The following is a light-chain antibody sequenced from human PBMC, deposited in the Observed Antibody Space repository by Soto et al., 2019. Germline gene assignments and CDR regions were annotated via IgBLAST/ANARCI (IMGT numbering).Light chain of an antibody. V-gene: IGKV3-11*01. J-gene: IGKJ4*01. CDR3: QQRSNWPSLT. CDR1: QSVSSY. CDR2: DAS. Sequence: EIVLTQSPATLSLSPGERATLSCRASQSVSSYLAWYQQNPGQAPRLLIYDASSRATSIPGRFSGSGSWTDFSLTISSLEPEEFAVYYCQQRSNWPSLTFGGGTKVDIK.